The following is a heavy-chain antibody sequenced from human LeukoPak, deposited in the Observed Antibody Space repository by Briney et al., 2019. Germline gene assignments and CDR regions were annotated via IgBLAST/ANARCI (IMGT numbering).Heavy chain of an antibody. D-gene: IGHD5-18*01. J-gene: IGHJ4*02. CDR3: ARYGYGYGTPFDY. Sequence: GGSLRLSCAASGFIFGDYWMTWVRQAPGKGLEWVANIHKDGREKYYVDSVTGRFSITRDNAKNSLFLQMNSLRAEDSAVYYCARYGYGYGTPFDYWGQGTLVTVSS. V-gene: IGHV3-7*04. CDR2: IHKDGREK. CDR1: GFIFGDYW.